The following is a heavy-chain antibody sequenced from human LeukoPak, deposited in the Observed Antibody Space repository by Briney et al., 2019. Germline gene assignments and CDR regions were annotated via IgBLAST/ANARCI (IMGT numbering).Heavy chain of an antibody. Sequence: SETLSLTCTVSGGSISSYYWSWIRQPPGKGLEWIGYIYYSGSTNYNPSLQSRVTISVDTSKNQFSLKLSSVTAADTAVYYCARGERGYSYGKGGYYYGMDVWGQGTTVTVSS. D-gene: IGHD5-18*01. J-gene: IGHJ6*02. V-gene: IGHV4-59*01. CDR1: GGSISSYY. CDR2: IYYSGST. CDR3: ARGERGYSYGKGGYYYGMDV.